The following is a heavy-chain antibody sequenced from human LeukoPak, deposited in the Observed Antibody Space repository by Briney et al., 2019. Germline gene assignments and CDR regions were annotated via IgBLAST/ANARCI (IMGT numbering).Heavy chain of an antibody. D-gene: IGHD2-8*02. Sequence: PGGSLRLSCAASGFTFSNYAMSWVRQAPGEGLEWVSSISVSGGSTFYADSVKGRFTISRDNSKNTLYLQMNSLRAQDTAVYYCAREGFCTGSKCPAEYWGQGTLVTVSS. J-gene: IGHJ4*02. CDR1: GFTFSNYA. V-gene: IGHV3-23*01. CDR3: AREGFCTGSKCPAEY. CDR2: ISVSGGST.